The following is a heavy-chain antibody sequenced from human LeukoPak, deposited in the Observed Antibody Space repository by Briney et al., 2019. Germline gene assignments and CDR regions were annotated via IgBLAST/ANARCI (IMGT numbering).Heavy chain of an antibody. CDR3: ARGRPYYYDSSGYGPFDY. Sequence: GGSLRLSCAASGFTFDDYAMHWVRQAPGKGLEWVSGISWNSGSIGYADSVKGRFTISRDNAKNSLYLQMNSLRAEDTAVYYCARGRPYYYDSSGYGPFDYWGQGTLVTVSS. V-gene: IGHV3-9*01. D-gene: IGHD3-22*01. CDR1: GFTFDDYA. CDR2: ISWNSGSI. J-gene: IGHJ4*02.